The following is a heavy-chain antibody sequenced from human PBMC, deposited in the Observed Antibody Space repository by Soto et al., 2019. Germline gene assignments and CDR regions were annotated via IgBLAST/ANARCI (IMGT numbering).Heavy chain of an antibody. CDR3: AGHDYGDWDFDY. J-gene: IGHJ4*02. V-gene: IGHV4-59*08. D-gene: IGHD4-17*01. CDR2: IYYSGST. Sequence: SETLSLTCTVSGGSISSYYWSWIRQPPGKGLEWIGYIYYSGSTNYNPSLKSRVTISVDTSKNQFSLKLSSVTAADTAVYYCAGHDYGDWDFDYWGQGTLVTVSS. CDR1: GGSISSYY.